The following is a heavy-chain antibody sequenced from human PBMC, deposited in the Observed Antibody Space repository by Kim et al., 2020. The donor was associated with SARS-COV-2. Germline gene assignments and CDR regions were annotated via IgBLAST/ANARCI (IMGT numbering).Heavy chain of an antibody. CDR3: ARVPKCGNWGCSFGWYFDL. Sequence: GGSLRLSCAASGFTFSSYDMHWVRQATGKGLEWVSAIGTAGDTYYPGSVKGRFTISRENAKNSLYLQMNSLRAGDTAVYYCARVPKCGNWGCSFGWYFDLWGRGTLVTVSS. CDR2: IGTAGDT. D-gene: IGHD7-27*01. CDR1: GFTFSSYD. J-gene: IGHJ2*01. V-gene: IGHV3-13*04.